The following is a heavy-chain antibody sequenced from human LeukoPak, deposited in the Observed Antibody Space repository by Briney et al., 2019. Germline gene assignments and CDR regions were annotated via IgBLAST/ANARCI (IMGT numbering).Heavy chain of an antibody. CDR2: ISAYNGNT. Sequence: GASVKVSCTASGYTFTSYGISWVRRAPGQGLEWMGWISAYNGNTNYAQKLQGRVTMTTDTSTSTAYMELRSLRSDDTAVYYCAVVAATYYFDYWGQGTLVTVSS. D-gene: IGHD2-15*01. V-gene: IGHV1-18*01. CDR3: AVVAATYYFDY. J-gene: IGHJ4*02. CDR1: GYTFTSYG.